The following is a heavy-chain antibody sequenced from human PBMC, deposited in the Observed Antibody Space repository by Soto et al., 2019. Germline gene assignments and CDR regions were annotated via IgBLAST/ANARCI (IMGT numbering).Heavy chain of an antibody. Sequence: ASVKVSCKASGYTFTGYYMHWVRQAPGQGLEWMGWINSNSGGTNYAQKFQGWVTMTRDTSISTAYMELSRLRSDDTAVYYCARDSRRDIVVVPASTGGWFDPWGQGTLVTVSS. J-gene: IGHJ5*02. CDR1: GYTFTGYY. V-gene: IGHV1-2*04. CDR2: INSNSGGT. CDR3: ARDSRRDIVVVPASTGGWFDP. D-gene: IGHD2-2*01.